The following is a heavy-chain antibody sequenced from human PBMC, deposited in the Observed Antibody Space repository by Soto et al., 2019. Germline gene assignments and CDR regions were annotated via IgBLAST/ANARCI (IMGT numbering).Heavy chain of an antibody. D-gene: IGHD3-10*01. V-gene: IGHV4-59*01. Sequence: PSETLSLTCTVSGGSISSYYWSWIRQPPGKGLEWIGYIYYSGSTNYNPSLKSRVTISVDTSKNQFSLKLSSVTAADTAVYYCARSKSPYYYGSGSRGWGQGTLVTVSS. CDR2: IYYSGST. CDR1: GGSISSYY. J-gene: IGHJ4*02. CDR3: ARSKSPYYYGSGSRG.